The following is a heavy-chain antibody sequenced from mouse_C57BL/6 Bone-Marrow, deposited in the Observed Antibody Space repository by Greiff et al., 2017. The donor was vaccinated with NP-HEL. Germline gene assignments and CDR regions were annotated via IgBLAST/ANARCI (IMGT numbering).Heavy chain of an antibody. V-gene: IGHV5-17*01. D-gene: IGHD2-5*01. CDR1: GFTFSDYG. CDR3: ASLYSNYGAMDY. Sequence: EVKLVESGGGLVKPGGSLKLSCAASGFTFSDYGMHWVRQAPEKGLEWVAYISSGSSTIYYADTVKGRFTISRDNAKKTLFLQMPSLRSEDTAMYYCASLYSNYGAMDYWGQGTSVTVSS. J-gene: IGHJ4*01. CDR2: ISSGSSTI.